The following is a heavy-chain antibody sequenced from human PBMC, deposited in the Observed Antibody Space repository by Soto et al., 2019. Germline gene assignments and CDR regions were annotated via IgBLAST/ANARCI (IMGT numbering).Heavy chain of an antibody. Sequence: PSETLSLTCTVSGGSISNYYWSWIRQPPGKGLEWIGYIYYSGSTNYNPSLKSRVTISVDTSRNQFSLKLTSVTAADTAVYYCAREPPYFGSGSYGLDYWDQGTLVTVSS. CDR2: IYYSGST. J-gene: IGHJ4*02. CDR1: GGSISNYY. V-gene: IGHV4-59*01. CDR3: AREPPYFGSGSYGLDY. D-gene: IGHD3-10*01.